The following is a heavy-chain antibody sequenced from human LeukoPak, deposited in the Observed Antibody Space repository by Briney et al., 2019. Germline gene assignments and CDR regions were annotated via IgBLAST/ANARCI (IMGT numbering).Heavy chain of an antibody. V-gene: IGHV3-49*03. J-gene: IGHJ4*02. CDR3: TRVCGGDCYSFDY. CDR1: GFTFGDYA. Sequence: GGSLRLSCTASGFTFGDYAMSWFRQAPGKGLEWVGFIRSKAYGGTTEYAASVKGRFTISRDDSKSIAYLQMNSLKTEDTAVYYCTRVCGGDCYSFDYWGQGTLVTVSS. CDR2: IRSKAYGGTT. D-gene: IGHD2-21*02.